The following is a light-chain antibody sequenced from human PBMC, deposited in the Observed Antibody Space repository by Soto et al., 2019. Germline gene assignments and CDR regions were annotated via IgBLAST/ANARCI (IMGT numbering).Light chain of an antibody. CDR2: DVN. Sequence: QSALTQPASVSGSPGQSITISCTGTRSDIGAYNVVSWYQQHPGEAPKLILYDVNVRPSGVSNRFSGSKSGNTASLTISGLQAEDEADYYCTSWTTSTTMIFGGGTKLTVL. J-gene: IGLJ2*01. CDR1: RSDIGAYNV. V-gene: IGLV2-14*03. CDR3: TSWTTSTTMI.